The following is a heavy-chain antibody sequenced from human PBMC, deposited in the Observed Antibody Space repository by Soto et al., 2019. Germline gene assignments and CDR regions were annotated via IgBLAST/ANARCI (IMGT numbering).Heavy chain of an antibody. D-gene: IGHD3-9*01. CDR2: IWYDGSNK. CDR3: ARGDYDLLTEGRNDAFDI. Sequence: QVQLVESGGGVVQPGRSLRLSCTASGFTFSSYGMHWVRQTPGKGLEWVAVIWYDGSNKHYADSVKGRFTISRDNSKNTLYLEMNILRSEDTAMYYCARGDYDLLTEGRNDAFDIWGQGTMVTVSS. CDR1: GFTFSSYG. V-gene: IGHV3-33*01. J-gene: IGHJ3*02.